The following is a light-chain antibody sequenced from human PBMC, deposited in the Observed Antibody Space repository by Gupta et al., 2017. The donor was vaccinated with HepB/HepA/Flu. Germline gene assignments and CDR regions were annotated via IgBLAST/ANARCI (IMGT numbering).Light chain of an antibody. CDR1: QSVRSSY. Sequence: EIVLTQSPGTLSLSPGERATLSCRASQSVRSSYLAWYQQKPGQAPRLLIYGASSRATGIPDRFSGSGSGTDFTLTISRLEPEDFAVYYCQQYCSSPYTFGQGTKLEIK. CDR2: GAS. CDR3: QQYCSSPYT. V-gene: IGKV3-20*01. J-gene: IGKJ2*01.